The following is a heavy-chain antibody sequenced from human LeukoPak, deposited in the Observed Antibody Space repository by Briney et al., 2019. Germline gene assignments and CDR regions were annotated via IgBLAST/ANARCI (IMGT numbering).Heavy chain of an antibody. Sequence: PSETLSLTCTVSGGSISSYYWSWIRQPPGKVLEWIGSIYYSGSTNYNPSLRSRVTISIDTSKNQFSLKLTSVTAADTAMYYCASSDYDYYAMDVWGQGTTVTVSS. V-gene: IGHV4-59*08. D-gene: IGHD6-6*01. J-gene: IGHJ6*02. CDR3: ASSDYDYYAMDV. CDR2: IYYSGST. CDR1: GGSISSYY.